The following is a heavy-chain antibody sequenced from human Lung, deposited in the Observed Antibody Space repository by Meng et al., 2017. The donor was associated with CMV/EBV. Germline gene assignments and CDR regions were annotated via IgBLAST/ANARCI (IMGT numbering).Heavy chain of an antibody. V-gene: IGHV3-7*01. CDR3: ARRGGGGFHNGAFDI. CDR1: GFSVGSFW. D-gene: IGHD5-24*01. Sequence: GESXKISCVASGFSVGSFWMSWVRQAPGKGLEWVANIEQNDSEDYNVEYVRGRFTVSRDTAKNSVYLQMNSLRADDTGVYYCARRGGGGFHNGAFDIWGRGXMVTVSS. CDR2: IEQNDSED. J-gene: IGHJ3*02.